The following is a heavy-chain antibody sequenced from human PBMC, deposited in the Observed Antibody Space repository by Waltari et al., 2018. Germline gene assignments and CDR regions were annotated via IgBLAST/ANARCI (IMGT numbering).Heavy chain of an antibody. V-gene: IGHV4-59*01. CDR2: IYYTGST. J-gene: IGHJ5*02. CDR3: ARGGGGDWEWFDP. CDR1: GGSIRGFY. D-gene: IGHD2-21*02. Sequence: QVQLQESGPSLLKPSETLSRICTVPGGSIRGFYWSWVRQPPGKGLDWIGYIYYTGSTNFNPSLKSRVTMSVDTSKNQFSLKLSSVTAADTAFYYCARGGGGDWEWFDPWGQGTLVTVSS.